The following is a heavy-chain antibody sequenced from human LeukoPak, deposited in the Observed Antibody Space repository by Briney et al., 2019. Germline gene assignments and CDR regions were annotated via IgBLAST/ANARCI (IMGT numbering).Heavy chain of an antibody. V-gene: IGHV3-74*01. D-gene: IGHD3-10*01. J-gene: IGHJ4*02. CDR3: ARDRKSGESSEIDF. CDR2: INRDGSTT. Sequence: GGSLRLSCAASGFTFSNYWVHWVRQAPGKGLVWVSRINRDGSTTNYADSVKGRFTVSRDNAKNTLNLQMNSLRAEDTAVYYCARDRKSGESSEIDFWGQGTLVTVSP. CDR1: GFTFSNYW.